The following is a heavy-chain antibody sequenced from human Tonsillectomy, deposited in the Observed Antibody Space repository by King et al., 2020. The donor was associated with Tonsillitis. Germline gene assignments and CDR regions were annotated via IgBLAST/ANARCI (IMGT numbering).Heavy chain of an antibody. CDR2: IYHTGST. V-gene: IGHV4-59*01. D-gene: IGHD6-13*01. J-gene: IGHJ4*02. Sequence: VQLQESGPGLVKPSETLSLTCTVSSDSISNYYWHWIRQPPGKGLEWIAFIYHTGSTSYNPSLKSRVTISIDTSKNQFSLILNSVTSADTAVYYCAREYSSFDYWGRGHLVTVSS. CDR1: SDSISNYY. CDR3: AREYSSFDY.